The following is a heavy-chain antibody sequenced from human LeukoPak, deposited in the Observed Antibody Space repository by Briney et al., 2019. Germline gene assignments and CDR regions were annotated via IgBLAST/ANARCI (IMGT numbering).Heavy chain of an antibody. J-gene: IGHJ4*02. V-gene: IGHV4-31*03. CDR1: GGSISSGGYY. Sequence: SQTLSLTCTVSGGSISSGGYYWSWIRQHPGKGLEWIGYIYYSGSTYYNPSLKSRVTISVDTSKNQFSLKLSSVTAADTAVYYCARENTYYYGSGSYYLDYWGQGTLVTVS. CDR2: IYYSGST. CDR3: ARENTYYYGSGSYYLDY. D-gene: IGHD3-10*01.